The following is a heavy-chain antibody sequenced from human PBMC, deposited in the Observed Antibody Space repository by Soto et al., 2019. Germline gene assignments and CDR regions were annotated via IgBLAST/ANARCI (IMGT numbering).Heavy chain of an antibody. D-gene: IGHD6-19*01. J-gene: IGHJ6*02. CDR1: GFTFTSSA. Sequence: QMQLVQSGPEVKKPGTSVKVSCKASGFTFTSSAVQWVRQARAQRLEWIGWIVVGSGNTNYAQKFQERVTITRDMSTSTAYMELSSLRSEDTAVYYCAANEAVAGFYYYYGMDVWGQGTTVTVSS. V-gene: IGHV1-58*01. CDR2: IVVGSGNT. CDR3: AANEAVAGFYYYYGMDV.